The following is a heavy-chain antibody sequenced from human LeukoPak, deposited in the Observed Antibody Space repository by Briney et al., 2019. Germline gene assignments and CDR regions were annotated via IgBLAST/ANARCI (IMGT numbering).Heavy chain of an antibody. CDR3: ARLRKVLWFGDLSEYMDV. Sequence: GESLKISCKGSGYSFTSYWIGWVRQMPGKGLEWMGIIYPGDSDTRYSPSFQGKVTISADKSISTAYLQWSSLKASDTAMYYCARLRKVLWFGDLSEYMDVWGKGTTVTVSS. J-gene: IGHJ6*03. CDR1: GYSFTSYW. V-gene: IGHV5-51*01. CDR2: IYPGDSDT. D-gene: IGHD3-10*01.